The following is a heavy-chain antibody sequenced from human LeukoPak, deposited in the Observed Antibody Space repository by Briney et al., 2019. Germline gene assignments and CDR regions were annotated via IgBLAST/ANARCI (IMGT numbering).Heavy chain of an antibody. J-gene: IGHJ6*02. V-gene: IGHV3-7*01. CDR1: GFTFSSYW. CDR2: IKQDGSEK. Sequence: PGGSLRLSCAASGFTFSSYWMSWVRQAPGKGLEWVANIKQDGSEKYYVDSVKGRFTISRDNAKNSLYLQMNSLRAEDTAVYYCARDLPFYYYGMDVWGQGTTVTVSS. CDR3: ARDLPFYYYGMDV.